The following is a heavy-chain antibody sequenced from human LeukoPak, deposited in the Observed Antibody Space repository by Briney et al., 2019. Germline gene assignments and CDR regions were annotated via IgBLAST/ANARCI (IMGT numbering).Heavy chain of an antibody. CDR3: ARGLRWDSSGYYVGSFLDY. V-gene: IGHV3-13*01. J-gene: IGHJ4*02. Sequence: PGGSLRLSCAASGFTFSSYDMHWVRQATGKGLEWVSAIGTAGDTYYPGSVKGRFTISRENAKNSLYLQMNSLRAGDTAVYYCARGLRWDSSGYYVGSFLDYWGQGTLVTVSS. CDR2: IGTAGDT. D-gene: IGHD3-22*01. CDR1: GFTFSSYD.